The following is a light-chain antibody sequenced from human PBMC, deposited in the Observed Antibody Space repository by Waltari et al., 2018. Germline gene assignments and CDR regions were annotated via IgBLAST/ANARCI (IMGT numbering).Light chain of an antibody. J-gene: IGLJ3*02. Sequence: QSALTQPASVSGSPGQSITISCTGTSSDIGGYDLVPWYQQYPGMAPKLMIYEVTNQPSGVSGRFSGSKSGTTASLTISGLQPEDEADYYCTSYTTSTTVLFGGGTKVTVL. CDR1: SSDIGGYDL. CDR3: TSYTTSTTVL. V-gene: IGLV2-14*01. CDR2: EVT.